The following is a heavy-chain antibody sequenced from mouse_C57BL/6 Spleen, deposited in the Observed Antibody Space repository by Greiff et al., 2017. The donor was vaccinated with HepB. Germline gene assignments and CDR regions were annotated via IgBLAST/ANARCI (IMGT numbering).Heavy chain of an antibody. Sequence: QVQLQQSGAELARPGASVKLSCKASGYTFTSYGISWVKQRTGQGLEWIGEIYPRSGNTYYNEKFKGKATLTADKSSSTAYMELRSLTSEDPAVYYWARSGDYYGSGYFDYWGQGTTLTVSS. CDR2: IYPRSGNT. J-gene: IGHJ2*01. V-gene: IGHV1-81*01. CDR1: GYTFTSYG. CDR3: ARSGDYYGSGYFDY. D-gene: IGHD1-1*01.